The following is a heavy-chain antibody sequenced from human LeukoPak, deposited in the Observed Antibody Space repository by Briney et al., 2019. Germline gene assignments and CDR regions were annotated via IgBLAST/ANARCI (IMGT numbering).Heavy chain of an antibody. CDR2: ISGSGGST. D-gene: IGHD3-3*01. Sequence: GGSLRLSCAASGFIFSSYAMGWVRQAPGKGLEWVSAISGSGGSTYYADSVKGRFTISRDNSKNTLYLQMNSLRAEDTAVYYCAKDSPYYDFWSGYPGYYFDYWGQGTLVTVSS. V-gene: IGHV3-23*01. J-gene: IGHJ4*02. CDR1: GFIFSSYA. CDR3: AKDSPYYDFWSGYPGYYFDY.